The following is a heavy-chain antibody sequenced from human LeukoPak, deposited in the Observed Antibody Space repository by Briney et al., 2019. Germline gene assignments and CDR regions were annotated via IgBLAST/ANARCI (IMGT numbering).Heavy chain of an antibody. D-gene: IGHD6-6*01. Sequence: PSETLSLTCTVSGGSISSYYWSWIRQPPGKGLEWIGYIYYSGSTNYNPSLKSRVTISVDTSKNQFSLKLSSVTAADTAVYYCASAAEYSSSSAAFDIWGQGTMVTVSS. J-gene: IGHJ3*02. V-gene: IGHV4-59*12. CDR3: ASAAEYSSSSAAFDI. CDR2: IYYSGST. CDR1: GGSISSYY.